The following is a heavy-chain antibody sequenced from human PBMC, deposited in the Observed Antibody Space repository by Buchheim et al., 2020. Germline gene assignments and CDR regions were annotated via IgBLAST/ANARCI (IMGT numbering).Heavy chain of an antibody. CDR3: ARTNAVLLWFGELYGYFDY. Sequence: EVQLVESGGGLVQPGGSLRLSCAASGFTFSSYWMSWVRQAPGKGLEWVANIKQDGSEKYCVDSVKGRFTISRDNATNSLYLQMNSLRAEDTAVYYCARTNAVLLWFGELYGYFDYWGQGTL. CDR1: GFTFSSYW. CDR2: IKQDGSEK. D-gene: IGHD3-10*01. V-gene: IGHV3-7*01. J-gene: IGHJ4*02.